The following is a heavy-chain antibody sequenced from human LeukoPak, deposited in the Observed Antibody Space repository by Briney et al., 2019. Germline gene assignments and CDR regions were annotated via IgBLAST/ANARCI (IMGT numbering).Heavy chain of an antibody. CDR2: INFCGCSA. D-gene: IGHD3-22*01. Sequence: ESLRLPCAASGYTFSSHPRCYVRGAPGKGLEWVSGINFCGCSASYADSEKHRFTISRDNPGNTLFMEMHSLRAEDTALYYCAIMYPYYDGRGYWVQWGQGTLVTVSS. CDR1: GYTFSSHP. J-gene: IGHJ4*02. V-gene: IGHV3-23*01. CDR3: AIMYPYYDGRGYWVQ.